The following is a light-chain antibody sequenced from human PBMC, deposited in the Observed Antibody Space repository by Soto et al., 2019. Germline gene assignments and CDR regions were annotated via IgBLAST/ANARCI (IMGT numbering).Light chain of an antibody. J-gene: IGLJ2*01. CDR2: YYSDSDK. CDR1: SDINVGSYN. V-gene: IGLV5-37*01. CDR3: MIWPSNEDVV. Sequence: QSVLTQPPSSSASPGESARLTCTLPSDINVGSYNIYWYQQKPWSPPRYLLYYYSDSDKGQGSGVPSRFSGSKDASANTGILLISGLQSEDEADYYCMIWPSNEDVVFGGGTQLTVL.